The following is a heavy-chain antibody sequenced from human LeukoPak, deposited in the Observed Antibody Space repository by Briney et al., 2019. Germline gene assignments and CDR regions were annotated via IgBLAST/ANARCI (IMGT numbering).Heavy chain of an antibody. V-gene: IGHV1-69*05. CDR2: IIPIFGTA. CDR3: ARGYCSSTSCYHWFDP. Sequence: ASVKVSCKASGGTFISYAIGWVRQAPGQGREWMGGIIPIFGTANYAQKFQGRVTITTDESTTTAYMELSSLRSEDTAVYYCARGYCSSTSCYHWFDPWGQGTLVTVSS. D-gene: IGHD2-2*01. J-gene: IGHJ5*02. CDR1: GGTFISYA.